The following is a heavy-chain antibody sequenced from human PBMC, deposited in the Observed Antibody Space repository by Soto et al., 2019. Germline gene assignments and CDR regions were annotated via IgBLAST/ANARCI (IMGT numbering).Heavy chain of an antibody. CDR2: ISSSGSTI. CDR1: GFTFSDYY. J-gene: IGHJ6*02. D-gene: IGHD2-8*01. Sequence: GGSLRLSCAASGFTFSDYYMSWIRQAPGKGLEWVSYISSSGSTIYYADSVKGRFTISRDNAKNSLYLQMNSLRAEDTAVYYCAKGPDRRVYCTNGVCPHYYYYGMDVWGQGTTVTVSS. CDR3: AKGPDRRVYCTNGVCPHYYYYGMDV. V-gene: IGHV3-11*01.